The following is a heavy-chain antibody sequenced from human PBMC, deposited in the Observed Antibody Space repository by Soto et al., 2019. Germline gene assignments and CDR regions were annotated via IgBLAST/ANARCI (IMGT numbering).Heavy chain of an antibody. J-gene: IGHJ2*01. Sequence: QVQLQESGPGLVRPSETLSLTCTVSAASISSYYWTWIRQPPGKGLEWIGHMYNSEDTKYNPSLKSRVPMSLDRSKNRFSLRLRSAIAADTTIYYCVRHATDRHGNAEDWYFDLWGRGTLVTVSS. CDR1: AASISSYY. CDR3: VRHATDRHGNAEDWYFDL. D-gene: IGHD2-15*01. CDR2: MYNSEDT. V-gene: IGHV4-59*08.